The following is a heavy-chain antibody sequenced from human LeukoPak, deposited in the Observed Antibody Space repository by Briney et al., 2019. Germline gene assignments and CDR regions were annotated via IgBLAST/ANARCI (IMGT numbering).Heavy chain of an antibody. V-gene: IGHV4-59*08. CDR2: IYYSGST. CDR3: ARQPYYYDSSGYYSPFNYYYYYGMDV. CDR1: GGSISSYY. D-gene: IGHD3-22*01. J-gene: IGHJ6*02. Sequence: SETLSLTCTVSGGSISSYYWSWIRQPPGKRLEWIGYIYYSGSTNYNPSLKSRVTISVDTSKNQFSLKLSSVTAADTAVHYCARQPYYYDSSGYYSPFNYYYYYGMDVWGQGTTVTVSS.